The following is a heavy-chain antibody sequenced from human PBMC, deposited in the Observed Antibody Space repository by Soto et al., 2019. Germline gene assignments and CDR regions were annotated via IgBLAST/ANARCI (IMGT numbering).Heavy chain of an antibody. D-gene: IGHD2-8*02. V-gene: IGHV3-23*01. J-gene: IGHJ4*02. CDR2: ITGSGTT. CDR1: GFTFTSSS. CDR3: AKLVPD. Sequence: GGSLRLSCAASGFTFTSSSMSWFRQAPGKGLEWVSSITGSGTTYYADSVKGRFTISRDNSKTTLYLQMNSLRAEDTAVYFCAKLVPDWGQGTLVTVSS.